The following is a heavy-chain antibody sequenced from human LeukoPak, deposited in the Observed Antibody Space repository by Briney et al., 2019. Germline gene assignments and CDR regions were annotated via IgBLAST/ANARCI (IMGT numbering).Heavy chain of an antibody. CDR1: GYTFSSYA. J-gene: IGHJ4*02. CDR2: INTNTGNP. D-gene: IGHD6-13*01. CDR3: STSGIAAAFDY. Sequence: GASVKVSCKASGYTFSSYAMNWVRQAPGQGLEWMGWINTNTGNPTYAQGFTGRFVFSLDTSVSTAYLQISSLKAEDTAVYYCSTSGIAAAFDYWGQGTLVTVSS. V-gene: IGHV7-4-1*02.